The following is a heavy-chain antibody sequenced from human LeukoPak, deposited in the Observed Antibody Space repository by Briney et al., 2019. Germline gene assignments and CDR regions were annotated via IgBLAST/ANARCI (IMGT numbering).Heavy chain of an antibody. Sequence: SETLSLTCDVSGGSISSGYWWSWVRQSPGKGLEWIAEIHHSGSANYNPSLKSRVTISVDTSKNQFSLKLSSVTAADTAVYYCARGRPPFEDCFDYWGQGTLVTVSS. V-gene: IGHV4-4*02. CDR1: GGSISSGYW. CDR3: ARGRPPFEDCFDY. D-gene: IGHD1-1*01. CDR2: IHHSGSA. J-gene: IGHJ4*02.